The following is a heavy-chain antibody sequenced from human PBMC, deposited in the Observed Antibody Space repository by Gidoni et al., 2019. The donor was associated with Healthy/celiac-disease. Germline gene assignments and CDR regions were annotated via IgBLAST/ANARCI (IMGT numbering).Heavy chain of an antibody. CDR3: ATPSPFEYSSSFVY. V-gene: IGHV1-69*01. D-gene: IGHD6-6*01. CDR2: IIPIFGTA. J-gene: IGHJ4*02. Sequence: QVQLVQSGAEVKKTGSSVKVSCKASGGTFSSYALSWVRQSPGQGLEWMGGIIPIFGTANYAQKFQGRVTITADESTSTAYMELSSLRSEDTAVYYCATPSPFEYSSSFVYWGQGTLVTVSS. CDR1: GGTFSSYA.